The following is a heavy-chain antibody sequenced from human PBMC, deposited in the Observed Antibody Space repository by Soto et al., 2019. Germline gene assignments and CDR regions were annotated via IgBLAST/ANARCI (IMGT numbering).Heavy chain of an antibody. CDR2: IKQDGSEK. CDR1: GFTFSGSW. CDR3: ARELDSSWYYFDY. V-gene: IGHV3-7*01. J-gene: IGHJ4*02. Sequence: GGSRDLSCAASGFTFSGSWMSWVRQAPGKGLEWVANIKQDGSEKYYVDSVKGRFTISRDNAKNSLYLQMNSLRAEDTAVYYCARELDSSWYYFDYWGQGTLVTVSS. D-gene: IGHD6-13*01.